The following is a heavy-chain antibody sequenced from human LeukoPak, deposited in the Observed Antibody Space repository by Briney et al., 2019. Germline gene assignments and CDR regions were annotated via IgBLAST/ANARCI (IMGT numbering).Heavy chain of an antibody. CDR3: ARWHSHGRYFDY. J-gene: IGHJ4*02. D-gene: IGHD2-21*01. CDR1: GGFIRNYY. Sequence: SETLSLTCTVSGGFIRNYYWNWIRQPPGKGLEWIGYTSDSGNTDHKPSLKSRVTISVDTSKNQFSLKLTSATAADTAVYYCARWHSHGRYFDYWGQGALVTVSS. V-gene: IGHV4-59*01. CDR2: TSDSGNT.